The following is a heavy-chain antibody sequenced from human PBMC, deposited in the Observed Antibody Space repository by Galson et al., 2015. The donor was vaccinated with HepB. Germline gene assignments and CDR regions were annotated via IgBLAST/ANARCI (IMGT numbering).Heavy chain of an antibody. CDR2: ISYDGSNK. J-gene: IGHJ4*02. CDR3: AKLPIYYGSGSYYDY. D-gene: IGHD3-10*01. CDR1: GFTFSSSC. Sequence: SLRLSCAASGFTFSSSCMHWVRQAPGKGLEWVAVISYDGSNKYYADSVKGRFTISRDNSKNTLYLQMNSLRAEDTAVYYCAKLPIYYGSGSYYDYWGQGTLVTVSS. V-gene: IGHV3-30*18.